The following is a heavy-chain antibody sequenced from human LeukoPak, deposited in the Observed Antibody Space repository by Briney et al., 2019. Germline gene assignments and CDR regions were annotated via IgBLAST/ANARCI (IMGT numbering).Heavy chain of an antibody. CDR1: GFTFSSYG. CDR3: AKSVAVAGTANSGWGIDS. V-gene: IGHV3-23*01. D-gene: IGHD6-19*01. J-gene: IGHJ4*02. CDR2: IGSSDTSA. Sequence: GGSLRLSCAASGFTFSSYGMHWVRLAPGKGLEWVSGIGSSDTSAYYADSVKGRFTISRDNSKSMLYLQMSSLRAEDTAVYYCAKSVAVAGTANSGWGIDSWGQGTLVTVSS.